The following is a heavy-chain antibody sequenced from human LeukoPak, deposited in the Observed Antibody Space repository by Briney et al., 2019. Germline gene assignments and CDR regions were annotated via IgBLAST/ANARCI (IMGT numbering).Heavy chain of an antibody. D-gene: IGHD3-16*01. CDR2: IYYSGST. CDR1: GGSISSYY. Sequence: SETLSLTCTVSGGSISSYYWGWIRQPPGKGLEWIGSIYYSGSTYYNPSLKSRVTISVDTSKNQFSLKLSSVTAADTAVYYCASASFMIFYGMDVWGQGTTVTVSS. J-gene: IGHJ6*02. CDR3: ASASFMIFYGMDV. V-gene: IGHV4-39*01.